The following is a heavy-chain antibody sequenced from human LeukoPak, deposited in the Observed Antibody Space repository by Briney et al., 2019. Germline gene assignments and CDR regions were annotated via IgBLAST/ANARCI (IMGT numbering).Heavy chain of an antibody. Sequence: GGSLRLSCAASGFTFSSYAMSWVRQAPGKGLEWVSTISGRGGTTYYADSVKGRFTISRDNSKNTLYLQMNSLRAEDTAVYYYASIVVTTIKGGFDYWGQGTLVTVSS. D-gene: IGHD5-12*01. CDR1: GFTFSSYA. CDR2: ISGRGGTT. J-gene: IGHJ4*02. V-gene: IGHV3-23*01. CDR3: ASIVVTTIKGGFDY.